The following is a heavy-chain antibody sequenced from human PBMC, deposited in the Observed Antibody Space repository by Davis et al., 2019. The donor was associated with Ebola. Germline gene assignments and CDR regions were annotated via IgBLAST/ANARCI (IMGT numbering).Heavy chain of an antibody. J-gene: IGHJ4*02. D-gene: IGHD1-26*01. CDR2: ISGSGGST. V-gene: IGHV3-23*01. CDR3: AKDVSPRIVGATCEFDY. Sequence: PGGSLRLSCAASGFTFSSYAMSWVRQAPGKGLEWVSAISGSGGSTYYADSVKGRFTISRDNSKNTLYLQMNSLRAEDTAVYYCAKDVSPRIVGATCEFDYWGQGTLVTVSS. CDR1: GFTFSSYA.